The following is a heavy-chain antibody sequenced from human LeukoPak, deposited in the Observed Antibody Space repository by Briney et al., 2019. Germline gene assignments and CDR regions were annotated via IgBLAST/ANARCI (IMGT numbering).Heavy chain of an antibody. CDR3: ARELREHGVFDI. CDR2: IYSDGST. J-gene: IGHJ3*02. CDR1: GFTFSSYV. Sequence: GGTLRLSCAASGFTFSSYVMSWVRQVPGKGLEWVSEIYSDGSTYYAASVKGRFSISRDNSKNTVYLQMNSLRVEDTAVYYCARELREHGVFDIWGQGTMVTVSS. V-gene: IGHV3-53*01. D-gene: IGHD1-26*01.